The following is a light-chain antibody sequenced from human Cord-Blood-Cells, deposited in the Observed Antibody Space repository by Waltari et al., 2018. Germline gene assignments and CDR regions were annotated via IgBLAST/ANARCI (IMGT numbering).Light chain of an antibody. V-gene: IGLV2-14*01. CDR3: SSYTSSSTDVV. Sequence: QSALTQPASVSGSPGQSITISCTGTSSDVGGYNYVSWYQQHPGKAPKLMIYEVSNRPSGVSTRFSGSKSGNTASLTISVLQAEDEADYYCSSYTSSSTDVVFGGGTKLTVL. J-gene: IGLJ2*01. CDR2: EVS. CDR1: SSDVGGYNY.